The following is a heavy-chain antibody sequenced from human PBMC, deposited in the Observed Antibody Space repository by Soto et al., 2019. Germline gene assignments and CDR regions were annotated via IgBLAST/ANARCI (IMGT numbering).Heavy chain of an antibody. CDR2: IYPGDSDT. Sequence: GESLKISCKGSGYSFTSYWIGWVRQVPGKGLEWMGIIYPGDSDTRYSPSFQGQVTISADKSISTAYLQWSSLKAADTAVYYCARIHFGDEPSYYYYGMDVWGQGTTVTVSS. CDR1: GYSFTSYW. CDR3: ARIHFGDEPSYYYYGMDV. V-gene: IGHV5-51*01. J-gene: IGHJ6*02. D-gene: IGHD4-17*01.